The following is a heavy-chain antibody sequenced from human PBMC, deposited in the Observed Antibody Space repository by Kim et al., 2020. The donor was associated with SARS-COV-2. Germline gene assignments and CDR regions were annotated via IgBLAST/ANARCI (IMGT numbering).Heavy chain of an antibody. J-gene: IGHJ3*01. V-gene: IGHV3-30*03. D-gene: IGHD3-22*01. CDR3: ATVGRRVTLIVVVMEDA. CDR1: GFTFSSYG. CDR2: ISYDGSNK. Sequence: GGSLRLSCAASGFTFSSYGMHWVRQAPGKGLEWVAVISYDGSNKYYADSVKGRFTISRDNSKNTLYLQMNSLRAEDTAVYYCATVGRRVTLIVVVMEDA.